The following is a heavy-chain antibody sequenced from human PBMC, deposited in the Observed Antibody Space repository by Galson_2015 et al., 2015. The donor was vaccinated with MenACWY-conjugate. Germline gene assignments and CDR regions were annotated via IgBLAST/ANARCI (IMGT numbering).Heavy chain of an antibody. CDR1: GYTFTNYG. CDR2: ISHYNGNT. CDR3: ARVSLRDSGSNPNWLDP. Sequence: SVKVSCKASGYTFTNYGITWVRQAPGQGLEWMGWISHYNGNTRFGEKVQGRVSMTTDTSTNTAYMELRSLRSDDTAVYYCARVSLRDSGSNPNWLDPWGQGTLVTVSS. V-gene: IGHV1-18*04. J-gene: IGHJ5*02. D-gene: IGHD3-10*01.